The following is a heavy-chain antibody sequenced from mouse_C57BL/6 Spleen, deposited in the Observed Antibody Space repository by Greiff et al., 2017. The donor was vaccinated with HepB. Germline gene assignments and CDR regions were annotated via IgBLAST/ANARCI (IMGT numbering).Heavy chain of an antibody. V-gene: IGHV1-82*01. Sequence: QVQLKESGPELVKPGASVKISCKASGYAFSSSWMNWVKQRPGKGLEWIGRIYPGDGDTNYNQKFKGKATLTVDKSSSTAYMQLSSLTSEDSAVYYCATPTGYYFDYWGQGTTLTVSS. CDR3: ATPTGYYFDY. J-gene: IGHJ2*01. D-gene: IGHD4-1*02. CDR2: IYPGDGDT. CDR1: GYAFSSSW.